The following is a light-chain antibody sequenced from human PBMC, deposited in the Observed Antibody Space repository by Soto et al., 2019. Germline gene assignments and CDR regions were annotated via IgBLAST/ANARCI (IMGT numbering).Light chain of an antibody. CDR3: SSYAGSNTYV. J-gene: IGLJ1*01. CDR1: SSDVGGYNY. Sequence: QPVLTQPPSASGSPGQSVTISCTGTSSDVGGYNYVSWYQHHPGKAPKLMISEVSKRPSGVPDRFSGSKSGNTASLTVSGLQAEDEADYYCSSYAGSNTYVFGTGTKLTVL. V-gene: IGLV2-8*01. CDR2: EVS.